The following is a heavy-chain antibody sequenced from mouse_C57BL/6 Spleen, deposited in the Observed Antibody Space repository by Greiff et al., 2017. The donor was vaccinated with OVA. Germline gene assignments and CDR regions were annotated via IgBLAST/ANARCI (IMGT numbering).Heavy chain of an antibody. Sequence: QVQLQQSGAELAKPGASVKLSCKASGYTFTSYWMHWVKQRPGQGLEWIGYINPSSGYTKYNQKFKDKATLTADKYSSTAYMQLSSLTYEDSAVYYCARSGYGSSYQYYFDYWGQGTTRTVSS. V-gene: IGHV1-7*01. CDR1: GYTFTSYW. J-gene: IGHJ2*01. CDR3: ARSGYGSSYQYYFDY. D-gene: IGHD1-1*01. CDR2: INPSSGYT.